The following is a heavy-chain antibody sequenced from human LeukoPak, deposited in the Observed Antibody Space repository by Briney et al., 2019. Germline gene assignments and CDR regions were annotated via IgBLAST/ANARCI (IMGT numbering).Heavy chain of an antibody. CDR3: VRESLDPARGGYYFAY. Sequence: PSETLSLTCTVSGRSISGYYWSWIRQPPGKGLEWIAYIYDSDTTNYNPSLRSRVTISRDTSKNQLSLKLSSVTAADTALYYCVRESLDPARGGYYFAYWGQGTLVTVSS. D-gene: IGHD1-1*01. J-gene: IGHJ4*02. CDR2: IYDSDTT. V-gene: IGHV4-59*01. CDR1: GRSISGYY.